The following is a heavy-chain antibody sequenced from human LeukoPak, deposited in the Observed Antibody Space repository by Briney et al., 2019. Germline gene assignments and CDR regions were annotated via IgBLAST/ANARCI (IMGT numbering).Heavy chain of an antibody. CDR3: ATAPRVVVPAAMVP. D-gene: IGHD2-2*01. V-gene: IGHV1-24*01. CDR1: GYTLTELS. CDR2: FDPEDGET. J-gene: IGHJ5*02. Sequence: ASVKVSCKVSGYTLTELSMHWVRQAPGKGLEWMGGFDPEDGETIYAQKFQGRVTMTEDTSTDTAYMELSSLRSEDTAVYYCATAPRVVVPAAMVPWGQGTVVTVSS.